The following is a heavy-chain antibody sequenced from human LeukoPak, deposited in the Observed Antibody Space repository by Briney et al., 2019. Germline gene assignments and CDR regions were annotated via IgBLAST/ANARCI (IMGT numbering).Heavy chain of an antibody. CDR3: ARDPRLEISGMVIDMLDY. CDR1: GFTFSSHS. V-gene: IGHV3-21*01. J-gene: IGHJ4*02. Sequence: GGSLRLSCAASGFTFSSHSMNWVRQAPGKGLEWVSYISSSSTYIYYAASVKGRFAISRDNARNSLFLQMNSLRAEDSGIYYCARDPRLEISGMVIDMLDYWGQGALVTVSS. D-gene: IGHD3-3*01. CDR2: ISSSSTYI.